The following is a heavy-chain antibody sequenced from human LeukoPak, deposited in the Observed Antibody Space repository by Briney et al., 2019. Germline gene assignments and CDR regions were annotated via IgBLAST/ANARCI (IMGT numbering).Heavy chain of an antibody. CDR1: GFTFVDYA. J-gene: IGHJ4*02. D-gene: IGHD6-13*01. V-gene: IGHV3-23*01. Sequence: GGSLRLSCAASGFTFVDYAMHWVRQGPGKGLEWVSAISGSGGSTYYADSVKGRFTISRDNSKNTLYLQMNSLRAEDTAVYYCAKDSIAYSSSWPFDYWGQGTLVTVSS. CDR3: AKDSIAYSSSWPFDY. CDR2: ISGSGGST.